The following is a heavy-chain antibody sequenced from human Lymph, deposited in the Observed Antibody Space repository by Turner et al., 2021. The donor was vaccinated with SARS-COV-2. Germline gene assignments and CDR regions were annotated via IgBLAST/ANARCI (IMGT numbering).Heavy chain of an antibody. D-gene: IGHD3-10*01. CDR3: AKGVRGVIIPEAFDI. CDR1: GFTFSSYA. CDR2: ISVSGGST. V-gene: IGHV3-23*01. Sequence: EVQLLESGGGLVQPGGSLRLSGAASGFTFSSYAMRWVRQAPGKGLEWVSSISVSGGSTYYADSVKGRFTISRDNSKNTLYLQMNSLRVEDTAVYYCAKGVRGVIIPEAFDIWGQGTMVTISS. J-gene: IGHJ3*02.